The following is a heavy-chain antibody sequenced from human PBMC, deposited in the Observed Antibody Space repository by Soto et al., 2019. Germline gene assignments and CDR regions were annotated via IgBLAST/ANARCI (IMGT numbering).Heavy chain of an antibody. CDR1: GFTFSSYS. Sequence: PGGSLRLSCAASGFTFSSYSMNWVRQAPGKGLEWVSYISSSSSTIYYADSVKGRFTISRDNAKNSLYLQMNSLRDEDTAVYYCARDRDVWFGELLFIHYGMDVWGQGTTVTVSS. CDR2: ISSSSSTI. J-gene: IGHJ6*02. D-gene: IGHD3-10*01. CDR3: ARDRDVWFGELLFIHYGMDV. V-gene: IGHV3-48*02.